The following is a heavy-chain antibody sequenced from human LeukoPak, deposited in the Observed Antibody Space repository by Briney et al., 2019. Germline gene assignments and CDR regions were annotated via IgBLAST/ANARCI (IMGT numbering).Heavy chain of an antibody. V-gene: IGHV1-2*02. D-gene: IGHD6-19*01. CDR3: AREKTRYSSGWYNGDY. Sequence: VASVKVSCKASGYTFTGYYMRWVRQAPGQGLEWMGWINPNSGGTNYAQKFQGRVTMTRDTSISTAYMELSRLRSDDAAVYYCAREKTRYSSGWYNGDYWGQGTLVTVSS. CDR2: INPNSGGT. J-gene: IGHJ4*02. CDR1: GYTFTGYY.